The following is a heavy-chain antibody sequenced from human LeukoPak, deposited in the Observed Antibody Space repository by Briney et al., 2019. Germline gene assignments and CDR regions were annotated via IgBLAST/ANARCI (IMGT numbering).Heavy chain of an antibody. CDR1: GYTFTSYG. V-gene: IGHV1-2*02. CDR3: ARNNYYDISGYPDY. D-gene: IGHD3-22*01. CDR2: INPNSGGT. J-gene: IGHJ4*02. Sequence: GASVKVSCKASGYTFTSYGISWVRQAPGQGLEWMGWINPNSGGTNYAQKFQGRVTMTRDTSISTAYMELSRLRSDDTAVYYCARNNYYDISGYPDYWGQGTLVTVSS.